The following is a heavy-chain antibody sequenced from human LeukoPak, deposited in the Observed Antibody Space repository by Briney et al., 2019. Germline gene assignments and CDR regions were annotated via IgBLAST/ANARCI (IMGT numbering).Heavy chain of an antibody. CDR2: IYSGGST. CDR1: GFTVSSNY. J-gene: IGHJ3*02. CDR3: ARGGYNWNDESAFDI. Sequence: GGSLRLSCAASGFTVSSNYMSWVRQAPGKGLEWVSVIYSGGSTYYAHSVKGRFTISRDNSKNTLYPQMNSLRAEDTAVYYCARGGYNWNDESAFDIWGQGTMVTVSS. D-gene: IGHD1-1*01. V-gene: IGHV3-66*02.